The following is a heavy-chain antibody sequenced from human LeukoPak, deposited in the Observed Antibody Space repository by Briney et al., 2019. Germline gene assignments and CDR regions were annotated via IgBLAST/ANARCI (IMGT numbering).Heavy chain of an antibody. CDR2: ISGSGGST. Sequence: GGSLRLSCAASGFTFSSYAMSWVRQAPGKGLEWVSAISGSGGSTYYADSVKGRFTISRDNSKNTLYLQMNSLRAEDTAVYYCAKDLRGSLVAGPFDYWGQGTLVTVSS. CDR3: AKDLRGSLVAGPFDY. J-gene: IGHJ4*02. CDR1: GFTFSSYA. V-gene: IGHV3-23*01. D-gene: IGHD6-19*01.